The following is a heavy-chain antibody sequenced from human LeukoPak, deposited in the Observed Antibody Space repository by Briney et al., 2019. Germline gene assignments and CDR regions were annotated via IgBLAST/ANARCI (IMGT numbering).Heavy chain of an antibody. CDR3: ARQELGINY. CDR2: INHSGST. D-gene: IGHD7-27*01. V-gene: IGHV4-34*01. Sequence: PSETLSLTCAVYGGSFSGYYWSWIRQPPGKGLEWIGEINHSGSTNYNPSLKSRVTISVDTSKNQFSLKLSSVTAADTAVYYCARQELGINYWGQGTLVTVSS. J-gene: IGHJ4*02. CDR1: GGSFSGYY.